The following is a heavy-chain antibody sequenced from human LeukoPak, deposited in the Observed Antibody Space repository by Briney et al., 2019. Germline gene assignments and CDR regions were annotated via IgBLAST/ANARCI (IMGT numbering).Heavy chain of an antibody. Sequence: GGSLRLSCAASGFTFSSYSMNWVRQAPERGLEWVSSISGSSSYIYYADSAKGRFTISRHNAKTSLYMHMNSLRAEDTAVYYCARDHSSGWLAAAGYWGQGTLVTVSS. D-gene: IGHD6-19*01. V-gene: IGHV3-21*01. CDR3: ARDHSSGWLAAAGY. CDR2: ISGSSSYI. CDR1: GFTFSSYS. J-gene: IGHJ4*02.